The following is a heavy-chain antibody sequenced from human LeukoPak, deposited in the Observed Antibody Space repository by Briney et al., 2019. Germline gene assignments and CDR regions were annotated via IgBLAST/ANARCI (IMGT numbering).Heavy chain of an antibody. CDR3: ARARDGYNYGWFDP. CDR2: INPNSGGT. V-gene: IGHV1-2*02. J-gene: IGHJ5*02. CDR1: GYTFTGYY. D-gene: IGHD5-24*01. Sequence: ASVKVSCKAPGYTFTGYYMHWVRQAPGQGLGWRGWINPNSGGTNYAPKFQGSVTMTRDTSISTAYMELSRLRSDDTAVYYCARARDGYNYGWFDPWGQGTLVTVSS.